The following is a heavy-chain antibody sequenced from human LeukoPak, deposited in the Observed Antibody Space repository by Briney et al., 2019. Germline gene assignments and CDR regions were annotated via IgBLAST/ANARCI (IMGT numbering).Heavy chain of an antibody. CDR2: IIPILGIA. CDR3: ARDDYYDSSGYYSRDYYYYGMDV. Sequence: GPSVKVSCKASGGTFSSYAISWVRQAPGQGLEWMGRIIPILGIANYAQKFQGRVTITADKSTSTAYMELSSLRSEDTAVYYCARDDYYDSSGYYSRDYYYYGMDVWGQGTTVTVSS. V-gene: IGHV1-69*04. J-gene: IGHJ6*02. CDR1: GGTFSSYA. D-gene: IGHD3-22*01.